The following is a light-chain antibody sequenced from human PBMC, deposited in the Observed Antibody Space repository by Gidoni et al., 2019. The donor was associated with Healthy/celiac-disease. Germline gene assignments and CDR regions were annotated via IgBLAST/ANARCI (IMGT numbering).Light chain of an antibody. J-gene: IGKJ4*01. Sequence: EIVFTQSPATLSLSPGERATLSCRASQSVSSYLAWYQQKPGQAPRLLIYDASNRATGIPARFSGSGSGTDFTLTISRLEHEDFAVYYCQQRSNWPPLTFGGXTKVEIK. CDR3: QQRSNWPPLT. V-gene: IGKV3-11*01. CDR2: DAS. CDR1: QSVSSY.